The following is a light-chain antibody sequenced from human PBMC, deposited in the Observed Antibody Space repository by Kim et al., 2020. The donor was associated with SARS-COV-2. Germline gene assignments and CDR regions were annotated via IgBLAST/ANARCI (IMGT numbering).Light chain of an antibody. CDR1: QSVNRH. V-gene: IGKV3-11*01. CDR3: QQRSNWLT. Sequence: SLSPGERATLSCRASQSVNRHLAWYQQKPGQPPRLLIYDASNRATGIPARFSGSGSGTDFTLIVSSLEPEDFAVYYCQQRSNWLTFGGGTKVDIK. J-gene: IGKJ4*01. CDR2: DAS.